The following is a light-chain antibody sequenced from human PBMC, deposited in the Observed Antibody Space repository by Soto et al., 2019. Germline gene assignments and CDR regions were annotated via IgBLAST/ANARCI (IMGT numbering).Light chain of an antibody. CDR3: AAWDDSLNGRV. J-gene: IGLJ1*01. V-gene: IGLV1-44*01. CDR1: SSNIGHYS. CDR2: SNN. Sequence: QPVLTQPPSASGTPGQRVTISCSGSSSNIGHYSVNWYQHLPGTAPKLLIYSNNQRPSGVPDRFSGSKSGTSASLAISGLQSEDEADYYCAAWDDSLNGRVFGTGTKLTVL.